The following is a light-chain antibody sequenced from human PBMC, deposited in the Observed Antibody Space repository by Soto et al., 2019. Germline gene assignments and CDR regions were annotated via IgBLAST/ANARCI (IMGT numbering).Light chain of an antibody. J-gene: IGKJ2*01. CDR3: EQYISYPYN. V-gene: IGKV1-5*01. CDR2: DAS. CDR1: QTTNTW. Sequence: DIQMTQFPSTLSASVGDRVTITCRASQTTNTWLAWYQQKPGTAPKLLIYDASSLEGGVPSRFSASGSGTEFTLTISSLQPDDLATYYYEQYISYPYNFGQGTNVEIK.